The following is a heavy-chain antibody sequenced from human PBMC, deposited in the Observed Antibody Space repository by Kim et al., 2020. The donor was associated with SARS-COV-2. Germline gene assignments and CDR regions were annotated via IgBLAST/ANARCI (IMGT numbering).Heavy chain of an antibody. D-gene: IGHD6-19*01. CDR1: GGSFSGYY. J-gene: IGHJ4*02. CDR3: ARAQSIAVAGTVRGFDY. V-gene: IGHV4-34*01. CDR2: INHSGST. Sequence: SETLSLTCAVYGGSFSGYYWSWIRQPPGKGLEWIGEINHSGSTNYNPSLKSRVTISVDTSKNQFSLKLSSVTAADTAVYYCARAQSIAVAGTVRGFDYWGQGTLVTVSS.